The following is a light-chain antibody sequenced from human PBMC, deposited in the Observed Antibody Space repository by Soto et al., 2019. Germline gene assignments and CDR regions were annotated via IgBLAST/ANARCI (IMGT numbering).Light chain of an antibody. V-gene: IGKV3D-20*02. Sequence: EIVLTQSPGTLSLSPGERATLSCRASQIITSNYVAWFQQSPGQAPRLLIYAASSRAAGIPDRFSGSGSGTDSTLTISRLEPEDFAVYYCQDRSNWPLFTFGRGTKVEIK. CDR2: AAS. CDR1: QIITSNY. CDR3: QDRSNWPLFT. J-gene: IGKJ4*01.